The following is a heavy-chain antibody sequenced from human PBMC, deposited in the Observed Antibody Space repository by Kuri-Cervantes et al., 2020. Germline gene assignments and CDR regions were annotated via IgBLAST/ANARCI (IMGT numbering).Heavy chain of an antibody. Sequence: ASVKVSCKTSGYKFTSYGIIWVRQAPGQGLEWVGWISGHNGDTNHAQKFQHRVTMTTDTSTNTGYMEVRSLRFDDTAVYYCATEVGDSSSWYPGAFDYWGQGTLVTVSS. CDR3: ATEVGDSSSWYPGAFDY. V-gene: IGHV1-18*04. J-gene: IGHJ4*02. CDR2: ISGHNGDT. CDR1: GYKFTSYG. D-gene: IGHD6-13*01.